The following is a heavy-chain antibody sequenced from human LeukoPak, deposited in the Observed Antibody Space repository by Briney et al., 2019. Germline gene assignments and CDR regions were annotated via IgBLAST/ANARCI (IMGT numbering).Heavy chain of an antibody. J-gene: IGHJ4*02. D-gene: IGHD2-15*01. CDR3: AKDRGVYCSGGSCDQVGLDY. V-gene: IGHV3-23*01. CDR2: ITSSGEAT. CDR1: GFTFSIFA. Sequence: GGSLRLSCDASGFTFSIFAMSWVRQGTGKGLEWVSSITSSGEATYYADSVKGRFTISRDNSKNTLYLQMNSLRAEDTAVYYCAKDRGVYCSGGSCDQVGLDYWGQGTLVTVSS.